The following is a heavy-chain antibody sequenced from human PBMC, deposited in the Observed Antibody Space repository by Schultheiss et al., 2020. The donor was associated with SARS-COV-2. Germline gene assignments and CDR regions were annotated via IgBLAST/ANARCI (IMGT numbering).Heavy chain of an antibody. Sequence: GGSLRLSCAASGFTVSSNYMSWVRQAPGKGLEWVSAISGSGGSTYYADSVKGRFTISRDNSKNTLYLQMNSLRAEDTAVYYCARNAARLITRAQFDYWGQGTLVTVSS. CDR2: ISGSGGST. J-gene: IGHJ4*02. V-gene: IGHV3-53*01. CDR1: GFTVSSNY. D-gene: IGHD6-6*01. CDR3: ARNAARLITRAQFDY.